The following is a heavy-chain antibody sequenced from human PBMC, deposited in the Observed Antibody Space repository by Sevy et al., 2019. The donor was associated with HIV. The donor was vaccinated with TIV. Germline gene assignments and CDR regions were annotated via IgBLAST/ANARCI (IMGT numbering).Heavy chain of an antibody. Sequence: GGSLRLSCSASGFTFSSYGMHWVRQAPGKGLEWVAVISYHTSDTYYVDSVKGRFTISRDNSKNTLYLQMDSLRAEDTALYYCAKDLRARSSNWYSVPVDNWGQGTLVTVSS. V-gene: IGHV3-30*18. CDR3: AKDLRARSSNWYSVPVDN. CDR1: GFTFSSYG. D-gene: IGHD6-13*01. J-gene: IGHJ4*02. CDR2: ISYHTSDT.